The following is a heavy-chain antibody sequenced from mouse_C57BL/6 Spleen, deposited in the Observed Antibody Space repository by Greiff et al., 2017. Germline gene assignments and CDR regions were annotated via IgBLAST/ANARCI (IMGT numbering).Heavy chain of an antibody. CDR1: GYTFTSYW. V-gene: IGHV1-69*01. CDR3: GGGDYDRGLDY. Sequence: QVQLQQPGAELVMPGASVKLSCKASGYTFTSYWMHWVKQRPGQGLEWIGEIDPSDSYTNYNQKFKGKSTLTVDKSSSTAYMQLSRLTSEAAAVYDCGGGDYDRGLDYWGQGTTLTVSS. J-gene: IGHJ2*01. D-gene: IGHD2-4*01. CDR2: IDPSDSYT.